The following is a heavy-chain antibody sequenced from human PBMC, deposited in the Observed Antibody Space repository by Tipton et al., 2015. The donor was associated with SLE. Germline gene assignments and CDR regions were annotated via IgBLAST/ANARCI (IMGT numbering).Heavy chain of an antibody. D-gene: IGHD5-12*01. CDR3: ARSSVATVGWYFDL. V-gene: IGHV4-39*01. CDR1: GGSITSSGYY. J-gene: IGHJ2*01. Sequence: TLSLTCTVSGGSITSSGYYWDWIRQPPGKGLEWIGSIYYSGSTYYNPSLKSRVTISVDTSKNQFSLKLSSVTAADTAVYYCARSSVATVGWYFDLWGRGTLVTVSS. CDR2: IYYSGST.